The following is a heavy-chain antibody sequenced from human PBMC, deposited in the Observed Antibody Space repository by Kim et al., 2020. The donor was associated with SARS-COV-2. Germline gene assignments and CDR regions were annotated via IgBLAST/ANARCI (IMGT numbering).Heavy chain of an antibody. Sequence: SVKVSCKASGGTFSSYAISWVRQAPGQGLEWMGRIIPILGIANYAQKFQGRGTITADKSTSTAYMELSSLRSEDTAVYYCSINREYVVGTPAAVDYWGQ. CDR1: GGTFSSYA. J-gene: IGHJ4*02. CDR3: SINREYVVGTPAAVDY. D-gene: IGHD2-2*01. CDR2: IIPILGIA. V-gene: IGHV1-69*04.